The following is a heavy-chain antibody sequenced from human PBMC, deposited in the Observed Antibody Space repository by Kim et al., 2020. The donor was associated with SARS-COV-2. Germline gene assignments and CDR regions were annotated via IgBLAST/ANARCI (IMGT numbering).Heavy chain of an antibody. J-gene: IGHJ4*02. V-gene: IGHV3-33*01. D-gene: IGHD1-26*01. CDR3: ARDGIVGATGIDY. Sequence: GGSLRLSCAASGFTFSSYGMHWVRQAPGKGLEWVAVIGYDGVNKNYADSVKGRFTISRDNSKNTLYLQMNSLRAEDTAVYYCARDGIVGATGIDYWGQGTLVTVSS. CDR2: IGYDGVNK. CDR1: GFTFSSYG.